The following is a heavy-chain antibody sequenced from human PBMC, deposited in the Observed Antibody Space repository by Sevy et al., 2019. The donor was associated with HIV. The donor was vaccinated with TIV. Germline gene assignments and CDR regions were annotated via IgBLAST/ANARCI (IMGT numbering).Heavy chain of an antibody. D-gene: IGHD2-2*01. CDR2: INHSGSP. Sequence: SETLSLTCAVYSGSFSGYYWSWIRQPPGKGLEWIGEINHSGSPNYNPSLKSRVTISVDTSKNQFSLKLSSVTAADTAVYYCARHCSSISCSHAFDIWGLGTMVTVSS. CDR3: ARHCSSISCSHAFDI. V-gene: IGHV4-34*01. J-gene: IGHJ3*02. CDR1: SGSFSGYY.